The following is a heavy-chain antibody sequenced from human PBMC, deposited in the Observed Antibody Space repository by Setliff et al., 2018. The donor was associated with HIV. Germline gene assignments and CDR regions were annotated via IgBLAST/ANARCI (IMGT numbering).Heavy chain of an antibody. D-gene: IGHD3-10*01. CDR2: ISSSSSYI. CDR3: AKDLWRYYNSGSFYMDV. Sequence: PGGSLRLSCAASGFTFSSYSMNWVRQAPGKGLEWVSYISSSSSYIYYADSLKGRFTISRDNAKNSLYLQMNSLRAEDTAVYYCAKDLWRYYNSGSFYMDVWGKGTTVTVSS. J-gene: IGHJ6*03. V-gene: IGHV3-21*05. CDR1: GFTFSSYS.